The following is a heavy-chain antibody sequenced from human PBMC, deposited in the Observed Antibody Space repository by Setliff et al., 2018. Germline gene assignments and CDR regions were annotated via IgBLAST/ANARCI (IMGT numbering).Heavy chain of an antibody. V-gene: IGHV4-38-2*02. D-gene: IGHD4-17*01. CDR3: AGGRRYDYGWDFDY. J-gene: IGHJ4*02. Sequence: SETLSLTCTVSGYSISSGHYWGWIRQPPGKGLEWIGSISHSGSTYYNPSLRSRVTIALDTSKNQFSPKLTSVTAADTAVYYCAGGRRYDYGWDFDYWGQGTLVTVSS. CDR1: GYSISSGHY. CDR2: ISHSGST.